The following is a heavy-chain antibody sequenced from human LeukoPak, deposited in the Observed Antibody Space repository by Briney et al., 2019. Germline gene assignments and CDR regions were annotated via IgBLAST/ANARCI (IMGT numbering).Heavy chain of an antibody. J-gene: IGHJ4*02. D-gene: IGHD6-13*01. CDR3: AREPTYTSTWYTTCDY. CDR2: IKQDGSEK. Sequence: QSGGSLRLSCAASGFTFSSYWMSWVRQAPGKGLEWVANIKQDGSEKYYVDSVKGRFTISRDNAQNSLYLQMNSLRADDTAVYYCAREPTYTSTWYTTCDYWGQGTLVTVSS. V-gene: IGHV3-7*01. CDR1: GFTFSSYW.